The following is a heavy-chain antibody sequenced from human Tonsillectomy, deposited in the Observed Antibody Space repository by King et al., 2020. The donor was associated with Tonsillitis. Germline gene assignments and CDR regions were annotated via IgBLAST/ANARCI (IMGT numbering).Heavy chain of an antibody. Sequence: VQLVESGGGVVQPGRSLRLSCAASGFTFSNYGMHWVRQAPGKGLEWVALIAYDASYENYADSVKGRFAISRDNSKNTLYLEMNRLRVEDTAVYYCAKEGIGLSDWYFGLWGRGTLVTVSS. CDR3: AKEGIGLSDWYFGL. D-gene: IGHD3-16*01. V-gene: IGHV3-30*18. CDR2: IAYDASYE. CDR1: GFTFSNYG. J-gene: IGHJ2*01.